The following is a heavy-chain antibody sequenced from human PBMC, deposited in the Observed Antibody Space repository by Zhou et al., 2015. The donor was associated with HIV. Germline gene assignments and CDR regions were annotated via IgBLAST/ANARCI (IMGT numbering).Heavy chain of an antibody. CDR1: GDTFNSFA. D-gene: IGHD6-19*01. V-gene: IGHV1-69*12. CDR2: IIPIFGTA. J-gene: IGHJ4*02. Sequence: QVQLVQSGAEVKPPGSSVKVSCRTSGDTFNSFALNWVRQAPGQGLEWMGGIIPIFGTANYAQKFQGRVTITADESTSTAYMELSSLRSEDTAVYYCACNSGYSSGWSYYFDYWGQGTLVTVSS. CDR3: ACNSGYSSGWSYYFDY.